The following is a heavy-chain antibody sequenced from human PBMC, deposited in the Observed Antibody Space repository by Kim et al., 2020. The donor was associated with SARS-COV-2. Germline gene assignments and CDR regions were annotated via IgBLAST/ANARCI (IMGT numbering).Heavy chain of an antibody. CDR2: ISSSSSYI. CDR3: ARDDYGGYYYYYYGMDV. J-gene: IGHJ6*02. CDR1: GFTFSSYS. D-gene: IGHD4-17*01. Sequence: GGSLRLSCAASGFTFSSYSMNWVRQAPGKGLEWVSSISSSSSYIYYADSVKGRFTISRDNAKNSLYLQMNSLRAEDTAVYYCARDDYGGYYYYYYGMDVWGQGTTVTVSS. V-gene: IGHV3-21*01.